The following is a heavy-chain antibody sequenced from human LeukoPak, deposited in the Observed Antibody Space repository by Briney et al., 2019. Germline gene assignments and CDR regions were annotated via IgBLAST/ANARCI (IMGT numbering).Heavy chain of an antibody. CDR2: INPSGGST. CDR1: GYTFTGYY. Sequence: ASVKVSCKASGYTFTGYYMHWVRQAPGQGLEWMGIINPSGGSTSYAQKFQVRVAMTRDMSTGTVYMELSSLRSEDTAVYYCARGPSEYSSSSDTFDVWGQGTMVTVSS. V-gene: IGHV1-46*01. J-gene: IGHJ3*01. CDR3: ARGPSEYSSSSDTFDV. D-gene: IGHD6-6*01.